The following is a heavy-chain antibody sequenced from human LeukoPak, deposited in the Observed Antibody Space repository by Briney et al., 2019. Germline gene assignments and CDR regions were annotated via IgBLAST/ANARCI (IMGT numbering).Heavy chain of an antibody. CDR2: ISAYNGNT. D-gene: IGHD6-19*01. V-gene: IGHV1-18*01. J-gene: IGHJ4*02. CDR3: ARSRLQVAVAGTGGDY. CDR1: GYTFTSYG. Sequence: GASVKVSCKASGYTFTSYGISWVRQAPGQGLEWMGWISAYNGNTNYAQKLQGRVTMTRDTSTSTVFMELSSLRSEDTAVYYCARSRLQVAVAGTGGDYWGQGTLVTVSS.